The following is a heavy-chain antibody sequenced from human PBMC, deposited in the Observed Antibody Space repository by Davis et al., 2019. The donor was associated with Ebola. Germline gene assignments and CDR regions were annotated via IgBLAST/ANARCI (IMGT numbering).Heavy chain of an antibody. J-gene: IGHJ4*02. D-gene: IGHD5-12*01. V-gene: IGHV4-34*01. CDR3: ARGRIYSGYAAGGGMGGY. CDR2: INHSGST. CDR1: GGSFSGYY. Sequence: GSLRLSCAVYGGSFSGYYWSWIRQPPGKGLEWIGEINHSGSTNYNPSLKSRVTISVDTSKNQFSLKLSSVTAADTAVYYCARGRIYSGYAAGGGMGGYWGQGTLVTVSS.